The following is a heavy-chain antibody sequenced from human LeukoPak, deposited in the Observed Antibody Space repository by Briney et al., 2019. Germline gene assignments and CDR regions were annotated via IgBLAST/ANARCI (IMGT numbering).Heavy chain of an antibody. Sequence: PGGSLRLSCAASGCTFSSYWTSWVRQAPGKGLEWVANIKQDGSEKYYVDSVKGRFTISRHNAKNSLYLQMNSLRAEDTAVYYCAREIHTGYSSSWYYYYYGMDVWGQGTTVTVPS. J-gene: IGHJ6*02. V-gene: IGHV3-7*01. CDR3: AREIHTGYSSSWYYYYYGMDV. CDR1: GCTFSSYW. CDR2: IKQDGSEK. D-gene: IGHD6-13*01.